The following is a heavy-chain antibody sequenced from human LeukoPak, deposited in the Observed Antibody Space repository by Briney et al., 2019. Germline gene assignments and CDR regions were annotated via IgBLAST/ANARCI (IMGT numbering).Heavy chain of an antibody. CDR2: FDPEDEKA. CDR3: TMSDRDRGRPFDY. CDR1: GHTLTEAC. V-gene: IGHV1-24*01. Sequence: ASVKVSCKVSGHTLTEACIHWVRQAPGKGLEWMGSFDPEDEKAVFSRDFQGRITMTEDAATDTAYMDLSSLGSQDTAFYYCTMSDRDRGRPFDYWGQGTLVTVSS. J-gene: IGHJ4*02.